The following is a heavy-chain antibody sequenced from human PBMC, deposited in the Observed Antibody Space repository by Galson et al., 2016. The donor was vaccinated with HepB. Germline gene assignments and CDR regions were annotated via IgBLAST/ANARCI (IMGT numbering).Heavy chain of an antibody. CDR1: GGSIRSNNLH. CDR3: VRQHACSSSSVVFQWGPKNYFYYYGMDV. CDR2: IYDSGST. V-gene: IGHV4-39*01. Sequence: SETLSLTCTVSGGSIRSNNLHWGWIRQPPGKGLEWIGNIYDSGSTYYNPSLKSRVTISVDTSKNQFSLRLYTVTAADTAVYYCVRQHACSSSSVVFQWGPKNYFYYYGMDVWGPGTTLTVSS. J-gene: IGHJ6*02. D-gene: IGHD6-6*01.